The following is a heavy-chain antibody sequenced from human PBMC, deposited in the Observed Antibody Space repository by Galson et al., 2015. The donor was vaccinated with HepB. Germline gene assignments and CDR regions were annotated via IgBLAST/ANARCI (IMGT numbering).Heavy chain of an antibody. CDR1: RFAFRDYF. CDR2: ISSSGSPI. V-gene: IGHV3-11*01. J-gene: IGHJ5*02. CDR3: ARADNYCSGANCWFDP. D-gene: IGHD2-15*01. Sequence: SLRLSCAASRFAFRDYFMSWIRQAPGKGLDWVACISSSGSPICYADSVKGRFTISRDNARNSLYLQMNSLRAEDTAVYYCARADNYCSGANCWFDPWGQGTLVTVSS.